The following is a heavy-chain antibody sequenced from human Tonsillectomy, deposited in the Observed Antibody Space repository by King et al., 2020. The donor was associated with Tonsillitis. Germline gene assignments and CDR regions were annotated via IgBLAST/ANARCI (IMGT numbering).Heavy chain of an antibody. CDR2: ISSSSSFI. D-gene: IGHD2-21*01. CDR1: GFAFSTYS. V-gene: IGHV3-21*01. J-gene: IGHJ6*02. Sequence: VQLVESGGGLVKPGGSLRLSCAASGFAFSTYSMNWVRQAPGKGLEWVSSISSSSSFIYYADSVKGRFTISRDNAKNSLFLQMSSLRAEDTAVYYCARDILYGMDVWGQGTTVTVSS. CDR3: ARDILYGMDV.